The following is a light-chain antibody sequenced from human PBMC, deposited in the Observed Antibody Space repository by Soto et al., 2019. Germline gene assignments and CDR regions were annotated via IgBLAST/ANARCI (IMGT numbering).Light chain of an antibody. Sequence: EILMTQSPATLSVSPGERATLSCRAIQSISTNLAWYQQKPGQAPRLLIFGASTRATGIPARFSGSGSGTEFTLTISSLQSEDFAVYYCQNYNNWPSWTFGQGTKVDIK. CDR2: GAS. V-gene: IGKV3-15*01. J-gene: IGKJ1*01. CDR3: QNYNNWPSWT. CDR1: QSISTN.